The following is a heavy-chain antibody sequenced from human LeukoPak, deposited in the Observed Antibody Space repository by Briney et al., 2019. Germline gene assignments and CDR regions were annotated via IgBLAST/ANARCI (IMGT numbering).Heavy chain of an antibody. J-gene: IGHJ4*02. V-gene: IGHV3-23*01. CDR3: AKGYYDCVWGSYYFDY. Sequence: GGSLRLSCAASGFTFSSYAMSWVRQAPGKGLEWVSAISGSGGSTYYADSVKGRFTISRDNSRDTLYLQMNSLRAEDTAVYYCAKGYYDCVWGSYYFDYWGQGTLVTVSS. D-gene: IGHD3-16*01. CDR2: ISGSGGST. CDR1: GFTFSSYA.